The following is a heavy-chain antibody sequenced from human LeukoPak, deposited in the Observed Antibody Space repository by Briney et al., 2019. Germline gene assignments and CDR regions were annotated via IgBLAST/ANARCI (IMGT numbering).Heavy chain of an antibody. CDR2: INHNGNVN. J-gene: IGHJ6*02. V-gene: IGHV3-7*04. CDR3: ARGGGLDV. Sequence: EWLASINHNGNVNYYVDSVMGRFTISRDNAKNSLYLQMSNLRAEDTAVYFCARGGGLDVWGQGATVTVSS.